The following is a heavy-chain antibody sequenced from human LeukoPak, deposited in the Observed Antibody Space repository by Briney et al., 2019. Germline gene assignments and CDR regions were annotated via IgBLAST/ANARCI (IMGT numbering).Heavy chain of an antibody. CDR3: ARDLGALAVAGSFDY. CDR1: GGTFSSYA. Sequence: ASVKVSCKASGGTFSSYAISWVRQAPGQGLEWMGWISAYNGNTNYAQKLQGRVTMTTDTSTSTAYMELRSLRSDDTAVYYCARDLGALAVAGSFDYWGQGTLVTVSS. J-gene: IGHJ4*02. V-gene: IGHV1-18*01. D-gene: IGHD6-19*01. CDR2: ISAYNGNT.